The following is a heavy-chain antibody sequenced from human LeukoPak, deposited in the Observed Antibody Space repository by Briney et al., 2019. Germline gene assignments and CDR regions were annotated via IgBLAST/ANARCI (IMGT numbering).Heavy chain of an antibody. CDR2: IKQDGSEK. V-gene: IGHV3-7*02. J-gene: IGHJ4*02. D-gene: IGHD4-17*01. CDR3: AKVGDYGDYALDY. Sequence: GGSLRLSCAASGFTFSSYWMSWVRQAPGKGLEWVANIKQDGSEKYYVDSVKGRFTISRDNAKNSLYLQMNGLRAEDTAVYYCAKVGDYGDYALDYWGQGTLVTVSS. CDR1: GFTFSSYW.